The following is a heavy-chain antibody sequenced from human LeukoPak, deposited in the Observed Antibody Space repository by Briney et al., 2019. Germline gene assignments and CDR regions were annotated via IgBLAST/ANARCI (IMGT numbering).Heavy chain of an antibody. V-gene: IGHV1-69*04. CDR2: IIPILGIA. CDR3: ARAPATNEWRCMDY. Sequence: SVKVSCKASGGTFSSYAISWVRQAPGQGLEWMGRIIPILGIANYAQKFQGRVTITADKSTSTAYMELSSLRSEDTAVYYCARAPATNEWRCMDYWGQGTLVTVSS. D-gene: IGHD2-8*02. CDR1: GGTFSSYA. J-gene: IGHJ4*02.